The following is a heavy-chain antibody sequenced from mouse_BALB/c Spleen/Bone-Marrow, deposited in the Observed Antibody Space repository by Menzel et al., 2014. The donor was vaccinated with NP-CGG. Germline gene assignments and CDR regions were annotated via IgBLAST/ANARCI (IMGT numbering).Heavy chain of an antibody. V-gene: IGHV5-6-5*01. CDR3: ARSGGEYALDY. J-gene: IGHJ4*01. CDR2: ISSGGST. CDR1: GFTFSTYA. Sequence: EVQLVESGGGLVKPGGSLKLSCAASGFTFSTYALSWVRQTPEKSLEWVASISSGGSTYYSDSVKGRFTISRDNAKNTLYLQMSSLTSEDTAMFYCARSGGEYALDYWGQGTSVTVSS.